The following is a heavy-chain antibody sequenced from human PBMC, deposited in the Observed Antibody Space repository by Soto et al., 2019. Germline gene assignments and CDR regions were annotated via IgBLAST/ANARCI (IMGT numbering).Heavy chain of an antibody. J-gene: IGHJ4*02. Sequence: SVKVSCRAPGATFGSFAFSWVRQAPGQGLEWMGVIIPIFDTINYAQKFQGRVTITADESTGTAYMELSSLTSEDTAVYYCASPLRWSGYYIAFDYWGQGTLVIVSS. CDR3: ASPLRWSGYYIAFDY. V-gene: IGHV1-69*01. CDR1: GATFGSFA. D-gene: IGHD3-3*01. CDR2: IIPIFDTI.